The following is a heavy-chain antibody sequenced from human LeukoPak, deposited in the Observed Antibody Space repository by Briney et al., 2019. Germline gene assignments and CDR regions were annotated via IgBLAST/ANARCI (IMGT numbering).Heavy chain of an antibody. CDR3: ARPKYGDLAWFDP. J-gene: IGHJ5*02. V-gene: IGHV1-69*04. CDR2: IIPILGIA. Sequence: ASVKVSCKASGGTFSSYAISWVRQAPGQGLEWMGRIIPILGIANYAQKFQGRVTITADKSTSTAYMELSSLRSEDTAVYYCARPKYGDLAWFDPWGQGTLVTVSS. D-gene: IGHD3-3*01. CDR1: GGTFSSYA.